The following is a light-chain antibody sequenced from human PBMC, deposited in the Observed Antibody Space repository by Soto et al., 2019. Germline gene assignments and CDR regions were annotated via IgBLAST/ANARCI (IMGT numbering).Light chain of an antibody. Sequence: EIVLTQSPGTLSLSPGERATLSCRASQSVSSSYLAWYQQKPGQAPRLLIYGAYSRATGMPDRFRGSGSGTDLTLTISRLEPEDFAVYYCQQYGSTPLYTFGQGTKLEIK. J-gene: IGKJ2*01. CDR3: QQYGSTPLYT. CDR2: GAY. V-gene: IGKV3-20*01. CDR1: QSVSSSY.